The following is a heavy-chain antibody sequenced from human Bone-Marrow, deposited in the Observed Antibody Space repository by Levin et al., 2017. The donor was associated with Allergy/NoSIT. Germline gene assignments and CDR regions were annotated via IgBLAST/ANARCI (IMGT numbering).Heavy chain of an antibody. J-gene: IGHJ6*02. Sequence: HSQTLSLTCSVSGGSISNSYWSWIRPAPGKGLEWIGYIKNSGTTKYNPSLNSRVTISADTSKNQVSLRLTSVTAADTAVYYCASLGYTISYYDYAMDVWGQGTTVTVSS. CDR3: ASLGYTISYYDYAMDV. CDR1: GGSISNSY. D-gene: IGHD5-12*01. V-gene: IGHV4-59*01. CDR2: IKNSGTT.